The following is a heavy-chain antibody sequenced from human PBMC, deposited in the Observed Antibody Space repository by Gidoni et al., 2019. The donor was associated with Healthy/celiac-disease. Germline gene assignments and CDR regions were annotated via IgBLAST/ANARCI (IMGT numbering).Heavy chain of an antibody. Sequence: EVQLVESGGGVVQPGGSLRHSCSASGFPFSSYAMHWGRQAPGKGLEYVSAISSNGCSTYYADSVKGRFTISRDNSKNTLYLQMSSLRAEDTAVYYCVKEPYSSGWYFDLDFDYWGQGTLVTVSS. CDR1: GFPFSSYA. D-gene: IGHD6-19*01. CDR3: VKEPYSSGWYFDLDFDY. J-gene: IGHJ4*02. CDR2: ISSNGCST. V-gene: IGHV3-64D*06.